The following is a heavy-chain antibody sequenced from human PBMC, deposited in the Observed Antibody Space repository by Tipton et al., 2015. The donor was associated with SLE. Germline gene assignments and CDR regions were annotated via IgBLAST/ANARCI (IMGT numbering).Heavy chain of an antibody. V-gene: IGHV4-59*07. CDR2: IYNSGST. Sequence: TLSLTCSVSGGSITTYYWSWIRQPPGKGLEWIGHIYNSGSTYYNPSPKSRVTISLDTSKNQFALRLSSVTAADTGVYYCARTGAYSNFYYYYYMDVWGEGTTVTVSS. D-gene: IGHD4-11*01. CDR3: ARTGAYSNFYYYYYMDV. J-gene: IGHJ6*03. CDR1: GGSITTYY.